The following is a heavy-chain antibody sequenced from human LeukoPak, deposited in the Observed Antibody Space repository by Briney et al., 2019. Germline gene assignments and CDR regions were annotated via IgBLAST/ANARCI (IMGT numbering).Heavy chain of an antibody. CDR1: GDSVSINSAA. V-gene: IGHV6-1*01. J-gene: IGHJ5*02. CDR2: TYYRSKWYN. CDR3: ARDQSCGGSCYSGFVWFDP. D-gene: IGHD2-15*01. Sequence: SQTLSLTFAISGDSVSINSAAWNWVRQSPSRGLEWLGRTYYRSKWYNDYAVSVKSRITINPDTSKNQFSLQLNSVTPEDTAVYYCARDQSCGGSCYSGFVWFDPWGQGTLVTVSS.